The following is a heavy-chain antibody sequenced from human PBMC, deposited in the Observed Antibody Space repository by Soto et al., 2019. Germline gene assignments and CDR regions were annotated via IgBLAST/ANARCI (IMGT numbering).Heavy chain of an antibody. CDR2: IIPIFGTA. CDR1: GGTFSSYA. J-gene: IGHJ6*02. CDR3: ARDQSEALRFLEWLPLHISYYYGMNV. Sequence: SVKVSCKASGGTFSSYAISWVRQAPGQGLEWMGGIIPIFGTANYAQKFQGRVTITADESTSTAYMELSSLRSEDTAVYYCARDQSEALRFLEWLPLHISYYYGMNVWGQGTTVTVPS. V-gene: IGHV1-69*13. D-gene: IGHD3-3*01.